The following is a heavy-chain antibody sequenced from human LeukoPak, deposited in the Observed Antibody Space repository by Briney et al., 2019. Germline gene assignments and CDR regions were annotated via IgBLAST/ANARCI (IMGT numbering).Heavy chain of an antibody. J-gene: IGHJ4*02. CDR3: AKDRIAAAGGYYFDY. CDR1: GFTFSSYG. Sequence: GGSLRLSCAASGFTFSSYGMHWVRQAPGKGLEWVAFIRYDGSNKYYADSVKGRFTISRDNSKNTLYLQMNSLRAEDTAVYYCAKDRIAAAGGYYFDYWGQGTLVTVSS. V-gene: IGHV3-30*02. D-gene: IGHD6-13*01. CDR2: IRYDGSNK.